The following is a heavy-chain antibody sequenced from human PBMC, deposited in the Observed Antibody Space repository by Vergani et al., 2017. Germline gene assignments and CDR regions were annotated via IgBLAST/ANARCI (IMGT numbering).Heavy chain of an antibody. V-gene: IGHV3-30*02. J-gene: IGHJ1*01. CDR3: GKDHAAAAGTCFVQH. Sequence: QVRLVESGGGVVQTGGSLRLSCAASGFTFTSHAMHWVRQAPGKGLEWVAFTRYDGSNKYYADSVKGRFTISRDNSKNTLYLQMSSLGAEDTAVYYCGKDHAAAAGTCFVQHWGQGTLVTVSS. CDR1: GFTFTSHA. CDR2: TRYDGSNK. D-gene: IGHD6-13*01.